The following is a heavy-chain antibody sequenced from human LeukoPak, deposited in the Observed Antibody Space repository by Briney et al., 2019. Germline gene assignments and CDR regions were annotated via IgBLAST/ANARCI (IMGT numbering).Heavy chain of an antibody. V-gene: IGHV3-53*05. D-gene: IGHD6-13*01. CDR1: GFTVSSNY. CDR3: ASPGGYSSSWYVGYFQH. J-gene: IGHJ1*01. CDR2: IYSGGST. Sequence: GGSLRLSCAASGFTVSSNYMSWVRQAPGKGLEWVSVIYSGGSTYYADSVKGRFTISRDNAKNSLYLQMNSLRAEDTALYYCASPGGYSSSWYVGYFQHWGQGTLVTVSS.